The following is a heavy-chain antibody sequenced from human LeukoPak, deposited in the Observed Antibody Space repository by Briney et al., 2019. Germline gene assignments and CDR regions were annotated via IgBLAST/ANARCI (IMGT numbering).Heavy chain of an antibody. J-gene: IGHJ4*02. V-gene: IGHV3-21*04. Sequence: GGSLRLSCAASGFTFSTYSMNWVRQAPGKGLEWVSSISGSSDYKYYADSVKGRFTISRDNSKNTLYLQMNSLRAEDTAVYYCARGDTAIPFDYWGQGTLVTVSS. CDR1: GFTFSTYS. D-gene: IGHD5-18*01. CDR2: ISGSSDYK. CDR3: ARGDTAIPFDY.